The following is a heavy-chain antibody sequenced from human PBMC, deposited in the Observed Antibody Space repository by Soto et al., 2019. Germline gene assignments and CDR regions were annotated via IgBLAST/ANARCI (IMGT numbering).Heavy chain of an antibody. D-gene: IGHD3-10*01. Sequence: SETLSLTCTVSGGSITSGGYCWTWIRQHPVKGLEWMGHIYYSGSSSYNPSLKSRLTISIDTSKNQFSLKLTSVTAADMAVYYCARDGDYFGSGSPPLLSKWGQGTLVTVSS. CDR2: IYYSGSS. CDR1: GGSITSGGYC. V-gene: IGHV4-31*03. CDR3: ARDGDYFGSGSPPLLSK. J-gene: IGHJ4*02.